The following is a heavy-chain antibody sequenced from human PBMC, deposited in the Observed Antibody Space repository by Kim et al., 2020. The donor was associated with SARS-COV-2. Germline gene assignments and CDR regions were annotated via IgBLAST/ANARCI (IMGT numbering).Heavy chain of an antibody. CDR3: AREGGILWFGESPRYYYGMDV. V-gene: IGHV3-11*05. J-gene: IGHJ6*02. D-gene: IGHD3-10*01. Sequence: FTISRDNAKNSLYLQMNSLRAEDTAVYYCAREGGILWFGESPRYYYGMDVWGQGTTVTVSS.